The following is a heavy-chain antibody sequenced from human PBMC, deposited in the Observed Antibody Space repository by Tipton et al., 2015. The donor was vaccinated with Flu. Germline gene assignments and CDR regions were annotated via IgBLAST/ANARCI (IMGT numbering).Heavy chain of an antibody. J-gene: IGHJ4*02. Sequence: QVQLVQSGAEVKKPGSSVKVSCKASGGTFSSYAISWVRQAPGQGLEWMGGIIPIFGTANYAQKFQGRVTITADESTSTAYMELSSLRSEDTAVYYCARSPVYQLLYWASAVTPYYFDYWGQGTLVTVSS. CDR2: IIPIFGTA. V-gene: IGHV1-69*01. D-gene: IGHD2-2*02. CDR3: ARSPVYQLLYWASAVTPYYFDY. CDR1: GGTFSSYA.